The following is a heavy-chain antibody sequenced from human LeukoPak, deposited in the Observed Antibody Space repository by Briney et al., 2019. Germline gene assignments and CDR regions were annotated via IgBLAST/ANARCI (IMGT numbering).Heavy chain of an antibody. V-gene: IGHV3-33*01. J-gene: IGHJ4*02. CDR3: ARDQPALGIDY. Sequence: GRSLRLSCAASGFTFSSYGMHWVRQAPGKGLEWVAVMWYDGSNKYYADSVKGRFTISRDNSKNTLYLQMNSLRAEDTAVYYCARDQPALGIDYWGQGTLVTVSS. CDR1: GFTFSSYG. CDR2: MWYDGSNK. D-gene: IGHD2-2*01.